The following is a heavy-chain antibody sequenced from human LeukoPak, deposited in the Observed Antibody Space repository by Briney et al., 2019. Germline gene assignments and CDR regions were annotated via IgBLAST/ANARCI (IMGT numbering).Heavy chain of an antibody. CDR3: ARVPSGYSSSWRVYYFDY. CDR1: GGSISSSSYY. D-gene: IGHD6-13*01. J-gene: IGHJ4*02. CDR2: IYYSGST. Sequence: SETLSLTCTVSGGSISSSSYYWGWIRQPPGKGLEWIGSIYYSGSTYYNPSFKSRVTISVDTSKNQFSLKLSSVTAADTAVYYCARVPSGYSSSWRVYYFDYWGQGTLVTVSS. V-gene: IGHV4-39*07.